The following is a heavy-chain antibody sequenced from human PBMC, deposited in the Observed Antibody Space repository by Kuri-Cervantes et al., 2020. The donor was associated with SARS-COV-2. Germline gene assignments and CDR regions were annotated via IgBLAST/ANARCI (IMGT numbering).Heavy chain of an antibody. CDR2: INPDGSYT. D-gene: IGHD1-1*01. CDR1: GFTFSYYE. V-gene: IGHV3-74*01. CDR3: VRDGDHWNFDY. Sequence: GGSLRLSCAASGFTFSYYEMNWVRQAPGKGLVWVSRINPDGSYTNNADSVKGRFTLSRDNAKNMLFLQMNSLRAEDTAVYYCVRDGDHWNFDYWGQGTLVTVSS. J-gene: IGHJ4*02.